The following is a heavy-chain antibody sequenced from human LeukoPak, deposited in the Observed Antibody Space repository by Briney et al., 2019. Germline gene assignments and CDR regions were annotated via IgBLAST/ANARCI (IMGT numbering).Heavy chain of an antibody. CDR1: GFTFSSYD. Sequence: PGGSLRLSCAASGFTFSSYDMHWVRQATGKGLEWVSSIGTAGDTYYPGSVKGRFTISRDNSKNTLYLQMNSLKTEDTAVYYCAKDQYLGEYWGQGTLVTVSS. D-gene: IGHD3-16*01. CDR3: AKDQYLGEY. CDR2: IGTAGDT. V-gene: IGHV3-13*01. J-gene: IGHJ4*02.